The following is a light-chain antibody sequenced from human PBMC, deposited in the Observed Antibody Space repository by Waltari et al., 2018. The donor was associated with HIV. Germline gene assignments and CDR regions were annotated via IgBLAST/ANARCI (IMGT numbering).Light chain of an antibody. CDR1: SSNIGRNY. J-gene: IGLJ3*02. Sequence: QSVLTQPPSASGTPGQRVTIPCSGSSSNIGRNYVYWYQQLPGPAPKLLIYRNNQRPSGVPDRFSGSKSGASASLAISGLRSEDESDYYCATWDDSLSGSWVFGGGTKLTVL. CDR3: ATWDDSLSGSWV. CDR2: RNN. V-gene: IGLV1-47*01.